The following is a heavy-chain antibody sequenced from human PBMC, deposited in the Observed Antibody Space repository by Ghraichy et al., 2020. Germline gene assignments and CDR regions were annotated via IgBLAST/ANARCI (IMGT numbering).Heavy chain of an antibody. CDR2: ISYDGSNK. CDR3: ARGGKGYYYYYMDV. J-gene: IGHJ6*03. V-gene: IGHV3-30*04. D-gene: IGHD3-16*01. CDR1: GFTFSSYA. Sequence: GGSLRLSCAASGFTFSSYAMHWVRQAPGKGLEWVAVISYDGSNKYYADSMKGRFTISRDNSKNTLYLQMNSLRADDTAVYYCARGGKGYYYYYMDVWGKGTTVTVSS.